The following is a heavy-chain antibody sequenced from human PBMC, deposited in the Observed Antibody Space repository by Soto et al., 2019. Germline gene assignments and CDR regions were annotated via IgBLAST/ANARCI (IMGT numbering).Heavy chain of an antibody. J-gene: IGHJ5*02. D-gene: IGHD6-19*01. V-gene: IGHV1-8*01. CDR2: MTPNSGNT. Sequence: QVPLVQSGAAVKKPGASVKVSCKASGYNFIDYDINWMRQSTGQGLEWMGWMTPNSGNTGYAQKFQGRVTLTRDTSIGTAYMELSSLKTEDTAVYYCSRNPYGSGLFDPWGQGTRVTVSS. CDR3: SRNPYGSGLFDP. CDR1: GYNFIDYD.